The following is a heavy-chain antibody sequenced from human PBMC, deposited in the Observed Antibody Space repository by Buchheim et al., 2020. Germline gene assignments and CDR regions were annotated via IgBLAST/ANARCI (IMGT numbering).Heavy chain of an antibody. CDR2: IRSSTDGGTT. D-gene: IGHD6-6*01. J-gene: IGHJ4*02. Sequence: EVQLVESGGDLVKPGESLRLSCAASEFTFTNAWMSWIRQAPGKGLEWVGRIRSSTDGGTTDYAVPVKGRFTISRDDSENTVYLQMNSLKTEDTAVYYCTTLMKSARLSSDYWGQGTL. CDR3: TTLMKSARLSSDY. V-gene: IGHV3-15*01. CDR1: EFTFTNAW.